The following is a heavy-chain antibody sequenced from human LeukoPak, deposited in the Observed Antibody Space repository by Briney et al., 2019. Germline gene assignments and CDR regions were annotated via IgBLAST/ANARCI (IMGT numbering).Heavy chain of an antibody. Sequence: ASVKVSCKSSVYTFTSYYMHWVRQAPGQGREWMGIINPSGGSTSYAQKFQGRVTMTRDTSTSTVYMELSSLRSEDTAVYYCARGEYVISGYRNDAFDIWGQGTMVTVSS. CDR1: VYTFTSYY. CDR2: INPSGGST. J-gene: IGHJ3*02. CDR3: ARGEYVISGYRNDAFDI. V-gene: IGHV1-46*01. D-gene: IGHD3-22*01.